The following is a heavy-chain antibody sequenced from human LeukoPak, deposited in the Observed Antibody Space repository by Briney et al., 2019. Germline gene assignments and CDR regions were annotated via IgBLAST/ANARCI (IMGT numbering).Heavy chain of an antibody. CDR1: GVSISSYY. Sequence: SETLSLICTVSGVSISSYYWTWIPQPPGKGLEWIAYIYYSGRINYNPSLKSRVTISVDTSKNEFSLKLTSVTAADTAVYYCAGGPIGFCSSSSCRFDNWGQGTLVTVSS. CDR3: AGGPIGFCSSSSCRFDN. V-gene: IGHV4-59*08. D-gene: IGHD2-2*01. J-gene: IGHJ4*02. CDR2: IYYSGRI.